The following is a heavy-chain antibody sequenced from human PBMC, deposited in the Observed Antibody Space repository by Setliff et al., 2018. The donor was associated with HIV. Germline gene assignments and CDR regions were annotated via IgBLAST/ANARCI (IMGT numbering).Heavy chain of an antibody. Sequence: PGGSLRLSCAASGFTFHDYDMTWVRQVPGKGLEWVSGINWNGGSTDYAGSVKGRFTISRDNAKNSLYLQMNTLRAEDTALYYCSRLVVGFSGTSAYMNVWGRGTTVTVSS. CDR3: SRLVVGFSGTSAYMNV. J-gene: IGHJ6*03. V-gene: IGHV3-20*04. D-gene: IGHD1-26*01. CDR1: GFTFHDYD. CDR2: INWNGGST.